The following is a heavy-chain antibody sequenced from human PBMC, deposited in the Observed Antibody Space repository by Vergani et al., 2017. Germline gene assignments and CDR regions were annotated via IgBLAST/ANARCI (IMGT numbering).Heavy chain of an antibody. CDR2: IYPGDSDT. CDR1: GYSFTSYW. V-gene: IGHV5-51*01. D-gene: IGHD6-13*01. J-gene: IGHJ6*02. Sequence: EVQLVQPGAEVTKPGESLKISCKGSGYSFTSYWIGWVRQMPGKGLEWMGSIYPGDSDTRYSPSFQGQVTISAYKSISTAYLQWSSLKASDTAMYYCARSDSSSWNYYYYGMDVWGQGTTVTVSS. CDR3: ARSDSSSWNYYYYGMDV.